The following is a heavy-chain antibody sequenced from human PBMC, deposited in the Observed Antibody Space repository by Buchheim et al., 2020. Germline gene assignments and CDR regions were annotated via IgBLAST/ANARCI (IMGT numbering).Heavy chain of an antibody. CDR2: IWYDGGDK. CDR3: ARVGQYSNSWFGTHFDY. D-gene: IGHD6-13*01. J-gene: IGHJ4*03. Sequence: QVQLVESGGGVVQPGRSLTLSCAASGFTFSTYSMHWVRQAPGKGLEWLAIIWYDGGDKYYADSVKGRFTISRDNSKSTLYLEMNSLRPEDTAVYYCARVGQYSNSWFGTHFDYWGQGIL. V-gene: IGHV3-33*01. CDR1: GFTFSTYS.